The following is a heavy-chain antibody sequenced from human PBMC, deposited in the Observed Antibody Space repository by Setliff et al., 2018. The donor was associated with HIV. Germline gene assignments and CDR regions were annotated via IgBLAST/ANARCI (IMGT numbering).Heavy chain of an antibody. D-gene: IGHD3-10*01. CDR1: GYSFTNYW. CDR3: ARHTIDISLLVVQDPGPFDI. CDR2: IYPGDSDT. J-gene: IGHJ3*02. V-gene: IGHV5-51*01. Sequence: PGESLKISCKGSGYSFTNYWIGWVRQMPGKGLEWMGIIYPGDSDTRYSPSFEGHVTISADRSRNTAYLQWTALKASDTAMYYCARHTIDISLLVVQDPGPFDIWGRGTMVTVSS.